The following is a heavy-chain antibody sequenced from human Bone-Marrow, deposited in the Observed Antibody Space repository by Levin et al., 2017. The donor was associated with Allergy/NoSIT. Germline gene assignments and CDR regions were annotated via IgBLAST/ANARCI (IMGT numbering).Heavy chain of an antibody. V-gene: IGHV3-23*01. Sequence: ASVKVSCAASGFTFSTYAMSWVRQAPGKGLEWVSGISASDDSTYYADSVKGRFTIFRDNSKNTLYLQMNSLRAEDTAVYYCAKWVTGWGQGTLVTVSS. D-gene: IGHD2-21*02. J-gene: IGHJ4*02. CDR1: GFTFSTYA. CDR2: ISASDDST. CDR3: AKWVTG.